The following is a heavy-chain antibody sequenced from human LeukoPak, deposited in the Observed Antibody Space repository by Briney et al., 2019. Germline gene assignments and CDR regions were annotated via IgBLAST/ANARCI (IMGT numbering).Heavy chain of an antibody. V-gene: IGHV4-59*01. CDR3: AGVVVTAVGYNAFDI. CDR1: GGSISSYY. J-gene: IGHJ3*02. CDR2: IYYSGST. D-gene: IGHD2-21*02. Sequence: SETLSLTCTVSGGSISSYYWSWIRQPPGKGLEWIGYIYYSGSTNYNPSLKSRVTISVDTSKNRFSLKLSSVTAADTAVYYCAGVVVTAVGYNAFDIWGQGTMVTVSS.